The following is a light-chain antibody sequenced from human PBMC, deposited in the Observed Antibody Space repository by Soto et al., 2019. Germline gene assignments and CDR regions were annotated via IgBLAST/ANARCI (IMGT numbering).Light chain of an antibody. CDR1: RSVTSSY. V-gene: IGKV3-20*01. Sequence: EIVLTQSPGTLSLSPGERATISCRASRSVTSSYLAWYQQKPGQAPRLLIYDTSSRATGIPARFSGSASGTYFTLTVSRLEPEDFAVYYCQHYDSSPLYSFGQGTKLEIK. J-gene: IGKJ2*01. CDR3: QHYDSSPLYS. CDR2: DTS.